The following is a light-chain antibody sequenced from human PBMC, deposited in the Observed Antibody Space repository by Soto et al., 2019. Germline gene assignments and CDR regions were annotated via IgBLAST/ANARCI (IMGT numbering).Light chain of an antibody. Sequence: QSVLTQPPSTSGTPGQRVTISCSGSSSNIGTNTVNWYQQVPGTAPKLLIYSNDQRHSGVPDRVSGSKSGTSVSLAISGLQAEDEADYFCAAWDARMNGVVFGGGTKLTVL. CDR3: AAWDARMNGVV. J-gene: IGLJ3*02. CDR1: SSNIGTNT. CDR2: SND. V-gene: IGLV1-44*01.